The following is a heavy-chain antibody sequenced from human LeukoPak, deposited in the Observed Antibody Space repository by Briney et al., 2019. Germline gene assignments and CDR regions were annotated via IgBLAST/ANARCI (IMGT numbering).Heavy chain of an antibody. J-gene: IGHJ4*02. CDR1: GFTFSSYS. V-gene: IGHV3-21*04. CDR3: AKEGRSLQTY. Sequence: GGSLRLSCAASGFTFSSYSMNWVRQAPGKGLEWVSSISSSSSYIYYADSVKGRFTISRDNAKNSLYLQMTSLRVEDTAVYYCAKEGRSLQTYWGQGTLVTVSS. D-gene: IGHD5-24*01. CDR2: ISSSSSYI.